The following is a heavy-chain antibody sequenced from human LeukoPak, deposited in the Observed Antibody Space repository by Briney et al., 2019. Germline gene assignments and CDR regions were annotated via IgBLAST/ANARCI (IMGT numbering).Heavy chain of an antibody. Sequence: ASVKVSCKASGYTFTGYYIHWVRQAPGQGLEWMGRINPNSGGTNYAQKFQGRVTMTRDTSISTAYMELNRLTSGDTAVYYCAREPMVRDFNWFDPWGQGTLVTVSS. D-gene: IGHD3-10*01. J-gene: IGHJ5*02. CDR2: INPNSGGT. CDR3: AREPMVRDFNWFDP. V-gene: IGHV1-2*06. CDR1: GYTFTGYY.